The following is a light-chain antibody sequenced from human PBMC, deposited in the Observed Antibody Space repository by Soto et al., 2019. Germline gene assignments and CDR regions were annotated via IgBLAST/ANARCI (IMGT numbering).Light chain of an antibody. CDR2: EVV. V-gene: IGLV2-8*01. Sequence: QSVLTQPPSASRSPGQSVTISCTGTKNDIGVYDFVSWYQHHPGKAPRLIIYEVVQRPSGVPDRFSGSKSGNTASLTVSGLQAADGADYFCKSYAGSNTYVFGSGTKVTVL. CDR3: KSYAGSNTYV. CDR1: KNDIGVYDF. J-gene: IGLJ1*01.